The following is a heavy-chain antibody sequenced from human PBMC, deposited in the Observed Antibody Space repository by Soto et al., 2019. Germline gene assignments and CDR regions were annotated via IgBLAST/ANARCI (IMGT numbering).Heavy chain of an antibody. D-gene: IGHD3-16*01. CDR3: ARDRGKDYGVRSYVDLAYYYMDV. J-gene: IGHJ6*03. V-gene: IGHV1-69*04. CDR1: GGTFSSYT. Sequence: GASVKVSCKASGGTFSSYTISWVRQAPGQGLEWMGRIIPILGIANYAQKFQGRVTITADKSTSTAYMELSSLRSEDTAVYYCARDRGKDYGVRSYVDLAYYYMDVWGKGTTVTVSS. CDR2: IIPILGIA.